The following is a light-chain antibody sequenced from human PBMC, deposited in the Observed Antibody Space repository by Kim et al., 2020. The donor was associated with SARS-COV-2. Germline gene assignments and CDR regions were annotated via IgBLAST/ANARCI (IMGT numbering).Light chain of an antibody. J-gene: IGKJ3*01. CDR2: GAS. Sequence: EIVLTQSPDSLSLSRGERATLSCRSSQRIASSYVAWYQQRLGQAPRLLIYGASTRASGIPDRFSGSGSGTDFTLTISTLQPEDSAFYYCQQYASSPFTFGPGTKVDIE. CDR3: QQYASSPFT. V-gene: IGKV3-20*01. CDR1: QRIASSY.